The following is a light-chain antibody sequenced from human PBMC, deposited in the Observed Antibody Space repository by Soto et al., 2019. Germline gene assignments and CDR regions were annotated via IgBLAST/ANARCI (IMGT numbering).Light chain of an antibody. J-gene: IGKJ1*01. V-gene: IGKV3-15*01. CDR1: QSVSTN. CDR2: GAS. CDR3: QQYNNWPWT. Sequence: EIVMTQSPASLSVPPGERATLSCRASQSVSTNFAWYLQKPGQAPRLLVHGASTRATGFPARFRGSGSGTEFTLTISSLQSEDFAVYYCQQYNNWPWTFGQGTKVDIK.